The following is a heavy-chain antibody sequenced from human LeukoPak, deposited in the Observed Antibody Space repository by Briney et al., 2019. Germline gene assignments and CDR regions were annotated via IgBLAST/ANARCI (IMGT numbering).Heavy chain of an antibody. V-gene: IGHV3-74*01. CDR1: GFTFSSYW. CDR2: INSDGSST. CDR3: ATAGKYRFDN. D-gene: IGHD6-19*01. Sequence: GGSLRLSCAASGFTFSSYWMHWVRQAPGKGLVWVSRINSDGSSTSYADSVKGRFTISRDNAKNTLYLQMNSLTTEDTAVYYCATAGKYRFDNWGQGILVTVSS. J-gene: IGHJ5*02.